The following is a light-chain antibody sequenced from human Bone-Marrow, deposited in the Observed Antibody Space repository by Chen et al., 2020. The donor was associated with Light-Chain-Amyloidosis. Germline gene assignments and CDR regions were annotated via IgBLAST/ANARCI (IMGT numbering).Light chain of an antibody. CDR2: GNT. J-gene: IGLJ2*01. V-gene: IGLV1-40*01. CDR1: SSNIGAGFS. CDR3: QSYDNSLSGPVV. Sequence: QSVLTQPPSVSGAPGQRVTISCTGSSSNIGAGFSVHWYQQLSGTVPKLLIYGNTNRPSGVPDRFSGSKSGTSVSLAITGLQAEDEADYYCQSYDNSLSGPVVFGGGTKLTVL.